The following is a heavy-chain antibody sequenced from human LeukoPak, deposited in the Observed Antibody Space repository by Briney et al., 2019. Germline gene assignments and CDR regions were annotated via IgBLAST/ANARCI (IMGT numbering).Heavy chain of an antibody. CDR2: ISGSGGST. J-gene: IGHJ5*02. CDR3: AKDRNWNYGWFDP. CDR1: GFTFSSYA. Sequence: GGSLRLSCAVSGFTFSSYAMSWVRQPPGRGREGVSAISGSGGSTYYADSVKGRFTISRDNSKNTLYLQMKSRRAEDTAVYYCAKDRNWNYGWFDPWGQGTLVTVSS. V-gene: IGHV3-23*01. D-gene: IGHD1-7*01.